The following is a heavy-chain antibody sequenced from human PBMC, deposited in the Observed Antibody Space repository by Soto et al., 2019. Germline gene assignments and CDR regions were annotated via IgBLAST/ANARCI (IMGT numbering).Heavy chain of an antibody. CDR2: IIPIFGTA. J-gene: IGHJ4*02. CDR1: GGSLSSYA. CDR3: ERDSNYDSSGPPI. V-gene: IGHV1-69*01. D-gene: IGHD3-22*01. Sequence: SVKVACKASGGSLSSYASVWVRQAPGQGLEWMGGIIPIFGTANYAQKFQGRVTITADESTSTAYMELSSLRSEDTAVYYCERDSNYDSSGPPIWGQGTLVTVSS.